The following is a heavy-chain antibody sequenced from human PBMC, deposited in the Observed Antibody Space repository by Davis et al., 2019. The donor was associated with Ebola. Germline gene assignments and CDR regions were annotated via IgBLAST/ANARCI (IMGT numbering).Heavy chain of an antibody. J-gene: IGHJ6*03. CDR3: ASLGAGRYYYYYYMDV. CDR2: ISGGYTNT. V-gene: IGHV3-23*01. D-gene: IGHD3-16*01. Sequence: PGGSLRLSCAASGFTFGSYAMSWVRQAPGKGLEWVSVISGGYTNTYYADSVKGRFTISRDNAKNTLYLQMNSLRAEDTAVYYCASLGAGRYYYYYYMDVWGKGTTVTVSS. CDR1: GFTFGSYA.